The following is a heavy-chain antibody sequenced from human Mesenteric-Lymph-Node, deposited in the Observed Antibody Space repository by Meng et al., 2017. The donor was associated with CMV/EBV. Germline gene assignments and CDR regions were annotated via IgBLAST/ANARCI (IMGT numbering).Heavy chain of an antibody. D-gene: IGHD2-8*02. CDR1: GYFINSNKW. J-gene: IGHJ4*02. CDR2: ISHNGIT. Sequence: LTCAVSGYFINSNKWWSWVRQTPGKGLEWIGEISHNGITKYNPSLKSRVTISLEKTNNHFSLMLTSVTAADTGEYFCARSPGFWSLDYWGQGTLVTVSS. CDR3: ARSPGFWSLDY. V-gene: IGHV4-4*01.